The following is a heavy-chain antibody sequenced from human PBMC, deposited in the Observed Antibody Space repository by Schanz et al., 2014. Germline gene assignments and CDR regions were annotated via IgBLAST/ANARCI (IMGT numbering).Heavy chain of an antibody. D-gene: IGHD6-6*01. J-gene: IGHJ6*02. CDR2: ISSSSMYI. V-gene: IGHV3-21*02. CDR3: ATEGPRGTRHPINYYYAMDN. CDR1: GFSFSTYG. Sequence: EVQLLESGGGLAQPGGSLRLSCAASGFSFSTYGMTRVRQAPGKGLEWVSSISSSSMYIYQADSMRGRFTISRDNAKNSLYLQVNNLSAEDTAVYYCATEGPRGTRHPINYYYAMDNGGQGTKVTV.